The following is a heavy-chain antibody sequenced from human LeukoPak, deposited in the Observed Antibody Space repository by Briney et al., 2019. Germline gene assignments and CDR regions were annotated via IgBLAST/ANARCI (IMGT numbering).Heavy chain of an antibody. V-gene: IGHV6-1*01. CDR2: TYYRSKWYN. D-gene: IGHD5-12*01. Sequence: SQTLSLTCAISGDSVSSNSAAWNWIRQSPSRGLEWLGRTYYRSKWYNDYAVSVKSRITINPDTSKNQFSLQLNSVTPEDTAVYYCARERGYSGYDPKLIAAAGIPFDYWGQGTLVTVSS. CDR1: GDSVSSNSAA. J-gene: IGHJ4*02. CDR3: ARERGYSGYDPKLIAAAGIPFDY.